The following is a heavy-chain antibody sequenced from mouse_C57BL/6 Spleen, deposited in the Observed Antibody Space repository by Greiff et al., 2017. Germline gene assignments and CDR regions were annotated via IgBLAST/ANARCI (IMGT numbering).Heavy chain of an antibody. J-gene: IGHJ2*01. D-gene: IGHD1-2*01. V-gene: IGHV1-50*01. CDR2: IDPSDSYT. CDR3: ARALLRGTFDY. CDR1: GYTFTSYW. Sequence: QVQLQQPGAELVKPGASVKLSCKASGYTFTSYWMQWVKQRPGQGFEWIGEIDPSDSYTNYNQKFKGKATLTVDTSSSTAYMQLSSLTSEDSAVYYCARALLRGTFDYWGQGTTLTVSS.